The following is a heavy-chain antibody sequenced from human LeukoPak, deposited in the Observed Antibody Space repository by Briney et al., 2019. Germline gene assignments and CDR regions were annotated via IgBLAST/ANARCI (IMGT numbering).Heavy chain of an antibody. CDR3: AKGKDFNGYYVDS. V-gene: IGHV3-23*01. J-gene: IGHJ4*02. CDR1: GFTFSSFG. CDR2: SAGGGGAT. Sequence: PGGSLRLSCAASGFTFSSFGMSWVRQSPETGLEWVSVSAGGGGATHYAESVKGRFTISRDNSKNTLYLEMSRLRADDTAVYYCAKGKDFNGYYVDSWGQGTLVTVSS. D-gene: IGHD3-3*01.